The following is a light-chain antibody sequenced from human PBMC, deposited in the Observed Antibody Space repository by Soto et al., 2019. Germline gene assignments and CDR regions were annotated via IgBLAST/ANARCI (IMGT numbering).Light chain of an antibody. J-gene: IGLJ2*01. V-gene: IGLV1-51*01. CDR3: GAWDSRLSALV. CDR2: DDD. CDR1: SSNIGSWY. Sequence: QSVLTQPPSVSAAPGQKVTISCSGSSSNIGSWYVSWYQQVPGTAPKLLSYDDDKRPSGIPDRFSASKSGTSATLAITGLQTGDEADFFCGAWDSRLSALVFGARTKVTVL.